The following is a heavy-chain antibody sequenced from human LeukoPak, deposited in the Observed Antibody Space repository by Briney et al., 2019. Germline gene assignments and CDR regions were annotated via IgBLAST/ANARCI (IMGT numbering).Heavy chain of an antibody. D-gene: IGHD3-3*01. CDR2: ISGSGGST. CDR1: GFTFSSYA. V-gene: IGHV3-23*01. J-gene: IGHJ4*02. Sequence: GGSLRLSCAASGFTFSSYAMSWVRQAPGKGLEWVSAISGSGGSTYYADSVKGRFTISRDNSKNTLYLQMNSLRAEDTAVYYCAKDRSTTIFGVVIYPRDYDYWGQGTLVTVSS. CDR3: AKDRSTTIFGVVIYPRDYDY.